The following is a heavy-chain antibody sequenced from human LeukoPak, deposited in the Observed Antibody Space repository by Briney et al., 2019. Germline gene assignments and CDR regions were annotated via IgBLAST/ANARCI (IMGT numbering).Heavy chain of an antibody. D-gene: IGHD3-22*01. CDR3: ARAYYESSAYRHAVYFDY. Sequence: ASVKVSCKASGYTFTGYYMHWVRQAPGQGLEWMGIINPSDDSTRYAQKFQGRVTMTKDTSTNTVYMHLSSLSSDDTAVYYCARAYYESSAYRHAVYFDYWGQGTLVIVSS. CDR1: GYTFTGYY. J-gene: IGHJ4*02. CDR2: INPSDDST. V-gene: IGHV1-46*01.